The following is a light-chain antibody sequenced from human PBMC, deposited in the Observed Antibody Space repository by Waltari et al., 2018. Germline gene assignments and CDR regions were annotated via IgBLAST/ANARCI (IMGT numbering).Light chain of an antibody. CDR2: KAS. CDR3: QQYNNYSRT. CDR1: QSIGSW. J-gene: IGKJ1*01. V-gene: IGKV1-5*03. Sequence: DIQMTQSPSALSASVGDRVTITCRTSQSIGSWLAWYQQKPGKVPELLIYKASRLEIGVPSRCSGSGSGTEFTLTINSLQPDDFASYYCQQYNNYSRTFGQGTKVEIK.